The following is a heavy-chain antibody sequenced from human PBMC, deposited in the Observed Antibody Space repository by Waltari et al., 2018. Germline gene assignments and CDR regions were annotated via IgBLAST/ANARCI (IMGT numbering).Heavy chain of an antibody. CDR3: ARKGSDFFDAFDI. CDR2: NYTSGST. J-gene: IGHJ3*02. D-gene: IGHD3-3*01. Sequence: TCTVSGGSISSGSYYWRWIRQPAGKGLEWIGRNYTSGSTNYNPSLKSRVTISVDTSKNQFSLKLSSVTAADTAVYYCARKGSDFFDAFDIWGQGTMVTVSS. CDR1: GGSISSGSYY. V-gene: IGHV4-61*02.